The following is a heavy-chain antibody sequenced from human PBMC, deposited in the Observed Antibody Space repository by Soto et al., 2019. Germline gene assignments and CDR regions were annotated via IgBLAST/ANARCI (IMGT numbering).Heavy chain of an antibody. J-gene: IGHJ4*02. CDR3: ARGPEMATIGRYFDY. Sequence: PSETLSLTCAVSGGSISSGGYSWSWIRQPPGKGLEWIGYIYHSGSTYYNPSLKSRVTISVDRSKNQFSLKLSSVTAADTAVYYCARGPEMATIGRYFDYWGQGTLVTVSS. CDR1: GGSISSGGYS. D-gene: IGHD5-12*01. CDR2: IYHSGST. V-gene: IGHV4-30-2*01.